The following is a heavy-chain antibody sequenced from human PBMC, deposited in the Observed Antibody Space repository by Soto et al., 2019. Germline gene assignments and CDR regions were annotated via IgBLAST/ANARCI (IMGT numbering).Heavy chain of an antibody. V-gene: IGHV4-61*01. Sequence: PSETLSLTCTVSGGSVSTGSYDWSWIRQPPGKGLDWIGKIFFTGSAHYNPSLRNRVTMSVDTSKDQFSLTLTSVAAADTAVYYCARDGHGMDVWGQGTTVTVSS. CDR2: IFFTGSA. CDR1: GGSVSTGSYD. CDR3: ARDGHGMDV. J-gene: IGHJ6*02.